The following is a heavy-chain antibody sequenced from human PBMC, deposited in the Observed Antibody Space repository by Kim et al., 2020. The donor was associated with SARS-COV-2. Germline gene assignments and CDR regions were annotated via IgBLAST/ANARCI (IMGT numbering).Heavy chain of an antibody. V-gene: IGHV1-18*04. D-gene: IGHD6-13*01. CDR1: GYTFINYG. CDR3: AREGIKEGAGLDY. CDR2: ISGYNGNT. J-gene: IGHJ4*02. Sequence: ASVKVSCKASGYTFINYGITWVRQAPGQGLEWMGWISGYNGNTYYAQKLQGRLTVTSDTFTTTAYMELNSLRPDDTAVYYCAREGIKEGAGLDYWGQGTLMTVSS.